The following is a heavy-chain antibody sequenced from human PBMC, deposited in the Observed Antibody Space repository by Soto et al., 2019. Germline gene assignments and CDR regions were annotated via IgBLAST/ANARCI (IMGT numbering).Heavy chain of an antibody. CDR1: GYIFTSYG. CDR3: ARAYFPTTVTYNHDAFDI. J-gene: IGHJ3*02. Sequence: QVQLVQSGAEVKKPGASVKVSCKASGYIFTSYGINWVRQAPGQGLEWMGWINTYNGNTNYAQKFQGRVTITADKSTSTAYMELSSLRSEDTAVYYCARAYFPTTVTYNHDAFDIWGQGTMVTVSS. CDR2: INTYNGNT. D-gene: IGHD4-17*01. V-gene: IGHV1-18*01.